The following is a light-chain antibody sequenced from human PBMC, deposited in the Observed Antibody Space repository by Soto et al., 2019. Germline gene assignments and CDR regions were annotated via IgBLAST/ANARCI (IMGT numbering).Light chain of an antibody. CDR1: SSDVGSYSL. CDR2: EVS. Sequence: VLTQPACVSGSPGQSITISCTGTSSDVGSYSLVSWYQQHPGKAPKLMIYEVSKRPSGVSNRFSASKSGNTASLTISGLQAEDEADYYCCSYAGSTTLYVFGSGTKVTVL. J-gene: IGLJ1*01. V-gene: IGLV2-23*02. CDR3: CSYAGSTTLYV.